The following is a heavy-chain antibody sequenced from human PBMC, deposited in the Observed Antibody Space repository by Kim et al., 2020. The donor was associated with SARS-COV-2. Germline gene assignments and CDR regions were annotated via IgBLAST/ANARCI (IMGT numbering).Heavy chain of an antibody. D-gene: IGHD3-3*01. V-gene: IGHV3-23*01. J-gene: IGHJ4*02. CDR3: AKLITIFGVVIAHVDY. Sequence: GKGRVTNSRDNSKNTLYLQMNSLRAEDTAVYYCAKLITIFGVVIAHVDYWGQGTLVTVSS.